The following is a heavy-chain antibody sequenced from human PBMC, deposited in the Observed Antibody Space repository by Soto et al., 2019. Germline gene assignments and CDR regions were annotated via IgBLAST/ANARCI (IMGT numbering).Heavy chain of an antibody. CDR2: IIPIFGTA. Sequence: VASVKVSCKASGGTFSSYAISWVRQAPGQGLEWMGGIIPIFGTANYAQKFQGRVTITADESTSTAYMELGSLRSEDTAVYYCARDSGYGSGSYFTIDYWGQGTLVTVSS. J-gene: IGHJ4*02. CDR3: ARDSGYGSGSYFTIDY. V-gene: IGHV1-69*13. D-gene: IGHD3-10*01. CDR1: GGTFSSYA.